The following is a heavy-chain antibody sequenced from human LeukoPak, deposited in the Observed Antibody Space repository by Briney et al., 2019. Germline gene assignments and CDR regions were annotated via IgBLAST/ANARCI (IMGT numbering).Heavy chain of an antibody. J-gene: IGHJ4*02. CDR3: AKEGYYDFWSGYRHPFDY. CDR2: ISSSSSSI. CDR1: GFTFSSYS. V-gene: IGHV3-48*01. D-gene: IGHD3-3*01. Sequence: GGSLRLSCAACGFTFSSYSMNCVRQAPGKGVEWVSYISSSSSSIYYAGTVKGRFTIYRDYAKNSLYLQMNSLRAEDTAVYYCAKEGYYDFWSGYRHPFDYWGQGTLVTVSS.